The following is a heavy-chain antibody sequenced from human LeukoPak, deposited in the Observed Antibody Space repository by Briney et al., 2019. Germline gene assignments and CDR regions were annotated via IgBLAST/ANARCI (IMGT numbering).Heavy chain of an antibody. CDR1: GGSISSGDYY. Sequence: SQTLSLTCTVSGGSISSGDYYWSWIRQPPGKGLEWIGYIYYSGSTYYNPSLKSRVTISVDTSKNQFSLKLSSVTAADTAVYYCAREAGYDILTGYYGPNWFDPWGHGTLVTVSS. CDR3: AREAGYDILTGYYGPNWFDP. D-gene: IGHD3-9*01. J-gene: IGHJ5*02. CDR2: IYYSGST. V-gene: IGHV4-30-4*01.